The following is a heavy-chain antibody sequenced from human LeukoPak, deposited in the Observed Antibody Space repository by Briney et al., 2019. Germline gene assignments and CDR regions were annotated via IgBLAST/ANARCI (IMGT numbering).Heavy chain of an antibody. J-gene: IGHJ4*02. CDR1: GGSISSSSYY. Sequence: PSETLSLTCSVSGGSISSSSYYWGWIRQPPGKGLEWIGSIYYSGSTYYNPSLKSRVTISVDTSKNQFSLKLSSVTAADTAVYYCAVGMTTVVTTPYYWGQGTLVTVSS. CDR2: IYYSGST. V-gene: IGHV4-39*01. CDR3: AVGMTTVVTTPYY. D-gene: IGHD4-23*01.